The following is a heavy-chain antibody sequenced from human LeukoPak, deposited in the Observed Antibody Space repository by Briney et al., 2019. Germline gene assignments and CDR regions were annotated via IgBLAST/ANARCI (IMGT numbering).Heavy chain of an antibody. CDR2: IYHSGST. CDR1: GYSISSGYY. Sequence: SETLSLTCTVSGYSISSGYYWGWIRQPPGKGLEWIGSIYHSGSTYYNPSLKSRVTISVDTSKIQFSLKLSSVTAADTAVYYCARPRNLENAYWYFDLWGRGTLATVSS. CDR3: ARPRNLENAYWYFDL. V-gene: IGHV4-38-2*02. D-gene: IGHD1-14*01. J-gene: IGHJ2*01.